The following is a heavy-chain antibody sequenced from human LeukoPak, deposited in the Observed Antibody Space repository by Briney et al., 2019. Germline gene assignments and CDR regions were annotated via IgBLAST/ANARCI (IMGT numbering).Heavy chain of an antibody. Sequence: ASVNVSCKASGYTFTSYYIHWVRQAPGQGLEWMGIINPRGGFTTYAQKFQGRVTMTRDTSTSTVYMELSSLRSEDTAVYYCARERIRGNIHFDDRSGYPPHDAFDIWGQGTLITVSS. CDR1: GYTFTSYY. CDR2: INPRGGFT. D-gene: IGHD3-22*01. CDR3: ARERIRGNIHFDDRSGYPPHDAFDI. J-gene: IGHJ3*02. V-gene: IGHV1-46*01.